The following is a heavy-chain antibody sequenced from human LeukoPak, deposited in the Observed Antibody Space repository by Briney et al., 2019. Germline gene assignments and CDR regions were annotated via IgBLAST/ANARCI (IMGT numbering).Heavy chain of an antibody. J-gene: IGHJ6*03. CDR1: GYSISSGYY. CDR3: ARGDCSSTICYSPMDV. CDR2: IYRSGST. V-gene: IGHV4-38-2*02. D-gene: IGHD2-2*01. Sequence: SETLSLTCTVSGYSISSGYYWVWIRQTPGKGLEWIGSIYRSGSTNYNPSLKSRVTISVDTSKNQFSLKVNSVTAADTALYYCARGDCSSTICYSPMDVWGRDHGHRLL.